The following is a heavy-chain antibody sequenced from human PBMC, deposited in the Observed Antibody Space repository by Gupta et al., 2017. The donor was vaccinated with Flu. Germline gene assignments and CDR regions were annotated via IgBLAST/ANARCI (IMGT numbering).Heavy chain of an antibody. J-gene: IGHJ4*02. D-gene: IGHD3-16*01. V-gene: IGHV3-7*01. Sequence: SWVRQAPGKGLEWVANIKQDGSEKYYVDSVKGRFTISRDNAKNSLYLQMNSLRAEDTAVYYCARDLFMLTFGGVVGYWGQGTLVTVSS. CDR2: IKQDGSEK. CDR3: ARDLFMLTFGGVVGY.